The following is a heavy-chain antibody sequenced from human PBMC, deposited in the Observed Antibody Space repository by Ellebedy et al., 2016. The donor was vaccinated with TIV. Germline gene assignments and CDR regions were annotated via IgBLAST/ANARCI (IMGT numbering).Heavy chain of an antibody. CDR3: ARGRGYGEGLLDY. CDR2: IYYSGST. Sequence: SETLSLTXTVSGGSISSSSYYWGWIRQPPGKGLEWIGSIYYSGSTYYNPSLKSRVTISVDTSKNQFSLKLSSVTAADTAVYYCARGRGYGEGLLDYWGQGTLVTVSS. D-gene: IGHD5-18*01. J-gene: IGHJ4*02. V-gene: IGHV4-39*01. CDR1: GGSISSSSYY.